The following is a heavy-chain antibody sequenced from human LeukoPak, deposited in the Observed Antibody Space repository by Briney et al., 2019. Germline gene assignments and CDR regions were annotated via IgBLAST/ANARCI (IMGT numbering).Heavy chain of an antibody. D-gene: IGHD5-18*01. V-gene: IGHV3-53*01. J-gene: IGHJ3*02. Sequence: GGSLRLSCATSGFTFSTYTMNWIRQAPGKGLEWVSVIYSGGSTYYADSVKGRFTISRDNSKNTLYLQMNSLRAEDTAVYYCARDLGSYGSVDAFDIWGQGTMVTVSS. CDR1: GFTFSTYT. CDR2: IYSGGST. CDR3: ARDLGSYGSVDAFDI.